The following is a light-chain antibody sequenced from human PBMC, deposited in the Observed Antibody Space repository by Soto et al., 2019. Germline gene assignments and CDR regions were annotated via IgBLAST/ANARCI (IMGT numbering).Light chain of an antibody. Sequence: EIVLTQSPGTLSLSPGERATLSCRASQSVSSSYLAWSQQKPGQAPRLLIYGASIMATGIPDRFSGSGSGADFTLTISRLEPEDFAMYYYEDDGSCRPTIGGGTKVEIK. CDR2: GAS. CDR1: QSVSSSY. CDR3: EDDGSCRPT. V-gene: IGKV3-20*01. J-gene: IGKJ4*01.